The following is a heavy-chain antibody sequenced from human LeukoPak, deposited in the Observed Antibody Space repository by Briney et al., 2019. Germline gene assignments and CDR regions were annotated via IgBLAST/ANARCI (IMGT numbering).Heavy chain of an antibody. CDR3: AIAASRTLADF. D-gene: IGHD6-25*01. J-gene: IGHJ4*02. Sequence: GGSLRLSCSASGFNFSSYTMFWVRQAPGKGLEYVSAISSHGGSTYYADSVKGRFTISRDNSKNTLYLQMSSLRTHDTAVYYCAIAASRTLADFWGQGTLVSVSS. CDR1: GFNFSSYT. CDR2: ISSHGGST. V-gene: IGHV3-64D*09.